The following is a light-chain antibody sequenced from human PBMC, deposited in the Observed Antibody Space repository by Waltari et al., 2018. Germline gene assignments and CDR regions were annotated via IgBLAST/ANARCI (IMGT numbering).Light chain of an antibody. V-gene: IGLV3-1*01. J-gene: IGLJ2*01. CDR1: KLGDKY. CDR2: QDT. CDR3: QAWDSSIVV. Sequence: SYELTQPPSVSVSPGQTASITCSGDKLGDKYACWYQQKPGQSPILVIYQDTKRPSGIPERFSGSNSGNTATLTISGTQAMDEADYSCQAWDSSIVVFGGGTKLTVV.